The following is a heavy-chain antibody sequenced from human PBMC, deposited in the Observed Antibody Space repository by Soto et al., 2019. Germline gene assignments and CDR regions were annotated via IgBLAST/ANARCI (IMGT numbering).Heavy chain of an antibody. V-gene: IGHV4-34*01. CDR3: ARGVWYYGSGLDY. CDR1: GGSFSGYY. D-gene: IGHD3-10*01. CDR2: INHSGST. Sequence: PSETLSLTCAVYGGSFSGYYWSWIRQPPGKGLEWIGEINHSGSTNYNPSLKSRVTISVDTSKNQFSLKLSSVTAADTAVYYCARGVWYYGSGLDYWGQRTPVPVSS. J-gene: IGHJ4*02.